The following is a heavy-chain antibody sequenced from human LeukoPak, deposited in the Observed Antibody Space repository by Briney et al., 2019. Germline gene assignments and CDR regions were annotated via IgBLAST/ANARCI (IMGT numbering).Heavy chain of an antibody. J-gene: IGHJ6*02. Sequence: GSLRPSFAASRFTFSEYYMSWIRQAPGKGLEWVSYITSSGSTRYYADPVKGRYTTAKDNAKNSLYLQMSSLRAEDTAVYYCARVWLPDSTYYYYGMYVWGQGTTVTVSS. CDR3: ARVWLPDSTYYYYGMYV. CDR1: RFTFSEYY. V-gene: IGHV3-11*01. D-gene: IGHD6-13*01. CDR2: ITSSGSTR.